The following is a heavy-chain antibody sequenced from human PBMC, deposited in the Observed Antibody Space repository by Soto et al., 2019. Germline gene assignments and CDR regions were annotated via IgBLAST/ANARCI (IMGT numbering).Heavy chain of an antibody. CDR3: ARSRGITFGGVIVTRYYFDY. D-gene: IGHD3-16*02. CDR2: IIPIFGTA. CDR1: GGTFSSYA. Sequence: GASVKVSCKASGGTFSSYAISWVRQAPGQGLEWMGGIIPIFGTANYAQKFQGRVTITADESTSTAYMELSSLRSEDTAVYYCARSRGITFGGVIVTRYYFDYWGQGTLVTVSS. V-gene: IGHV1-69*13. J-gene: IGHJ4*02.